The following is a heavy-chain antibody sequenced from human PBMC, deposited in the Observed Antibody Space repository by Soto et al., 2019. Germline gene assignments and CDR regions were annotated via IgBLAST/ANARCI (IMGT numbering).Heavy chain of an antibody. Sequence: ESGGGLVQPGGSLRLSCVASGFTISGYWMSWVRQAPGTGLEWVANIKQDGSEQHYVDSVKGRFTISKDYAKNSLFLQMNSLRAEDTAVYYCARALVVVTEYFDYWGQGILVTVSS. CDR3: ARALVVVTEYFDY. J-gene: IGHJ4*02. D-gene: IGHD3-22*01. CDR2: IKQDGSEQ. CDR1: GFTISGYW. V-gene: IGHV3-7*03.